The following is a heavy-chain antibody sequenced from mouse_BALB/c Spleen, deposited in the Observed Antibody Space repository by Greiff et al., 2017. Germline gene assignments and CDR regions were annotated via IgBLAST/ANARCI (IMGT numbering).Heavy chain of an antibody. V-gene: IGHV5-12-1*01. D-gene: IGHD2-14*01. J-gene: IGHJ4*01. CDR1: GFAFSSYD. Sequence: EVKLVESGGGLVKPGGSLKLSCAASGFAFSSYDMSWVRQTPEKRLEWVAYISSGGGSTYYPDTVKGRFTISRDNAKNTLYLQMSSLTSEDTALYYCARRVWVRRESAMDYWGQGTSVTVSS. CDR2: ISSGGGST. CDR3: ARRVWVRRESAMDY.